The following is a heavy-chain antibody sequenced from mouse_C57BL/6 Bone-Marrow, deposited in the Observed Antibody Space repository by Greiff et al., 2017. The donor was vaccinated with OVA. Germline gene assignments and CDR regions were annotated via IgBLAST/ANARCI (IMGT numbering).Heavy chain of an antibody. Sequence: EVQLVESGGGLVKPGGSLKLSFAASGFTFSDYGMHWVRQAPEKGLEWVAYISSGSSTIYYADTVKGRFTISRDNAKNTLFLQMTSLRSEDTAMYYCATRYFDYWGQGTTLTVSS. CDR1: GFTFSDYG. V-gene: IGHV5-17*01. CDR3: ATRYFDY. J-gene: IGHJ2*01. CDR2: ISSGSSTI.